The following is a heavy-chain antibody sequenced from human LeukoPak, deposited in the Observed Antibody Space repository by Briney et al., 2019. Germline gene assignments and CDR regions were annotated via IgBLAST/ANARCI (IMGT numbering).Heavy chain of an antibody. J-gene: IGHJ5*02. Sequence: SETLSLTCIVSGGSISSSRDYWAWIRQPPGKGLEWIANSYYSGSTYYSPYLKSRVIISVDTSKNQFSLKLSSVTAADTAVYYCANLISPGWFAPCGQGPLVTVSS. CDR1: GGSISSSRDY. V-gene: IGHV4-39*01. CDR2: SYYSGST. CDR3: ANLISPGWFAP.